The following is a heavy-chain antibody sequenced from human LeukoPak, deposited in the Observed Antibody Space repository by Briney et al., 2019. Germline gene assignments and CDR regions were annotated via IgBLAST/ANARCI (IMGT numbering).Heavy chain of an antibody. Sequence: ASVKVSCKASGGTFSSYAISWVRQAPGQGLEWMGGIIPIFGTANYAQKFQGRVTITADESTSTTYMELSSLRSEDTAVYYCARDGYYDSSGYVFDYWGQGTLVTVSS. V-gene: IGHV1-69*13. CDR1: GGTFSSYA. D-gene: IGHD3-22*01. CDR3: ARDGYYDSSGYVFDY. J-gene: IGHJ4*02. CDR2: IIPIFGTA.